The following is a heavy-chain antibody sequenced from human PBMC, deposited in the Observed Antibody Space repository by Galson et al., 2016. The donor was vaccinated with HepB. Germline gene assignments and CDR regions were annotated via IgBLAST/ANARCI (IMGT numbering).Heavy chain of an antibody. CDR2: IYSRGRT. CDR3: ARDIASGFYSGYYGLDV. J-gene: IGHJ6*02. Sequence: ETLSLTCTVSGGSISSYYWTWIRQTPGRGLEWIGYIYSRGRTDYNPSLQRRVSMSLDTSRNQFSLKLRSVTAADTAVYYCARDIASGFYSGYYGLDVWGQGTTVTVSS. V-gene: IGHV4-59*01. CDR1: GGSISSYY. D-gene: IGHD3-10*01.